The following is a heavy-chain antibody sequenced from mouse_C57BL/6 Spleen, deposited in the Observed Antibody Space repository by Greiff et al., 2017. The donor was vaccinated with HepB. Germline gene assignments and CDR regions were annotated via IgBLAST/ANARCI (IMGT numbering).Heavy chain of an antibody. CDR2: IYPRSGNT. CDR3: ARSVNYGSRNYAMDY. V-gene: IGHV1-81*01. D-gene: IGHD1-1*01. J-gene: IGHJ4*01. Sequence: QVQLQQSGAELARPGASVKLSCKASGYTFTSYGISWVKQRTGQGLEWIGEIYPRSGNTYYNEKFKGKATLTAVKSSSTAYMELRSLTSEDSAVYFCARSVNYGSRNYAMDYWGQGTSVTVSS. CDR1: GYTFTSYG.